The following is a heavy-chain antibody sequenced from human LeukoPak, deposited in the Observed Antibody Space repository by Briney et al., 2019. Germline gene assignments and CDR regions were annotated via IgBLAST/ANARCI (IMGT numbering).Heavy chain of an antibody. CDR1: GFTFSSYW. J-gene: IGHJ4*02. Sequence: GGSLRLSCAASGFTFSSYWMHWVRQAPGEGLVWISRISSDASNTSYADSVKGRFTISRDNAKNSLYLQMNSLRAEDTAVYYCARDLGYYDSSGYYAYWGQGTLVTVSS. V-gene: IGHV3-74*01. CDR3: ARDLGYYDSSGYYAY. CDR2: ISSDASNT. D-gene: IGHD3-22*01.